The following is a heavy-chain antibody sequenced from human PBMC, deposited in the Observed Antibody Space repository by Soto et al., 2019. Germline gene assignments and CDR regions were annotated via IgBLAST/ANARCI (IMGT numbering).Heavy chain of an antibody. CDR2: ISSSSSYI. D-gene: IGHD1-26*01. CDR3: ARYSASYGMDV. J-gene: IGHJ6*02. CDR1: GFTFSSYS. V-gene: IGHV3-21*01. Sequence: GGSLKLSFAASGFTFSSYSMNWVRQAPGKGLEWVSSISSSSSYIYYAESVKGRFTISRDNAKNSLYLQMKSLRAYDTAVYYSARYSASYGMDVWGQGTTVTVSS.